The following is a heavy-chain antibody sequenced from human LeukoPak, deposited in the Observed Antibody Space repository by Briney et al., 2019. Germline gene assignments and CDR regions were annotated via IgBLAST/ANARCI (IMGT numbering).Heavy chain of an antibody. CDR3: AKAANHYYYYYMDV. J-gene: IGHJ6*03. Sequence: GGSLRLSCAASGFTFDDYAMHRVRQAPGKGLEWVSLISWDGGSTYYADSVKGRFTISRDNSKNSLYLQMNSLRAEDTALYYCAKAANHYYYYYMDVWGKGTTVTVSS. V-gene: IGHV3-43D*03. CDR2: ISWDGGST. CDR1: GFTFDDYA.